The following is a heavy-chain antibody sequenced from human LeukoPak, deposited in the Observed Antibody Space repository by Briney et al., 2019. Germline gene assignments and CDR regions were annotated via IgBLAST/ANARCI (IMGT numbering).Heavy chain of an antibody. CDR2: IYYSGST. Sequence: SETLSLTCTVSGGSISSYYWSWIRQPPGKGLEWIGYIYYSGSTNYNPSLKSRVTISVDTSKNQSSLKLSSVTAADTAVYYCARSERGAFDIWGQGTMVTVSS. J-gene: IGHJ3*02. V-gene: IGHV4-59*01. CDR1: GGSISSYY. CDR3: ARSERGAFDI.